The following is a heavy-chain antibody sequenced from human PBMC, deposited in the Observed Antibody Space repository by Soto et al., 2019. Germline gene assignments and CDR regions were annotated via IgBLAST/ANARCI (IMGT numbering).Heavy chain of an antibody. V-gene: IGHV1-69*01. CDR3: ASGGGTIFGVVIKGYYGMDV. J-gene: IGHJ6*02. CDR1: GGTFSSYA. CDR2: IIPIFGTA. D-gene: IGHD3-3*01. Sequence: QVQLVQSGAEVKKPGSSVKVSCKASGGTFSSYAIGWVRQAPGQGLEWMGGIIPIFGTANYAQKFQGRVTITADESTSTAYMELSSLRSEDTAVYYCASGGGTIFGVVIKGYYGMDVWGQGTTVTVSS.